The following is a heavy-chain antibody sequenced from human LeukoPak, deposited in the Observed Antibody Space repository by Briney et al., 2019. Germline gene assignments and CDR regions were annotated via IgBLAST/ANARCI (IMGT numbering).Heavy chain of an antibody. Sequence: PSETLSLTCTVSGGSISSSSYYWGWIRQPPGKGLEWIGSIYYSGSTYYNPSLKSRATISVDTSKNQFSLKLSSVTAADTAVYYCACGIVGASPFDYWGQGTLVTVSS. CDR2: IYYSGST. V-gene: IGHV4-39*01. CDR1: GGSISSSSYY. J-gene: IGHJ4*02. CDR3: ACGIVGASPFDY. D-gene: IGHD1-26*01.